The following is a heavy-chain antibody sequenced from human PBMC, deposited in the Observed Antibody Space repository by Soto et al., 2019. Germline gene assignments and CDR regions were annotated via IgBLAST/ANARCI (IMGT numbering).Heavy chain of an antibody. CDR3: ASIAAPGTTHFDF. V-gene: IGHV4-39*01. CDR2: IYYSGNT. D-gene: IGHD6-13*01. CDR1: GGSLGSSSYY. J-gene: IGHJ4*02. Sequence: SETLSLTCTVSGGSLGSSSYYWGWIRQSPGKGLEWIGNIYYSGNTFYNPSLKSRVTISVDTSKNQFYLHLSSVTAADTAIFYCASIAAPGTTHFDFWGQGTLVTVSS.